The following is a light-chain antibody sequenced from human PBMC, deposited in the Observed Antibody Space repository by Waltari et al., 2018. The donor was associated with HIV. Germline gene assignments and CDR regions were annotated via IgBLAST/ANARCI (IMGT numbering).Light chain of an antibody. CDR3: QQYDYLPPLT. V-gene: IGKV1-33*01. Sequence: DIQMTQSPSSLSASVGDRVTITCQASQDISNFLTWYQQKPGIAPKLLIFDASNLETGVPSRFSGSGSGTDFTFTISSLQPEDIATFYCQQYDYLPPLTFGGGTKVEIK. J-gene: IGKJ4*01. CDR2: DAS. CDR1: QDISNF.